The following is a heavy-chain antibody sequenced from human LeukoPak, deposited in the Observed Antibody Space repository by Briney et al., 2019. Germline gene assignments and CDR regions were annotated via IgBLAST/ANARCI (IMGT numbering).Heavy chain of an antibody. J-gene: IGHJ4*02. CDR2: LSAYNGNT. CDR1: GYTFTSYG. V-gene: IGHV1-18*04. CDR3: ARYSSGWYGYYFDY. D-gene: IGHD6-19*01. Sequence: GASVKLSCKASGYTFTSYGISWVRQAPGQRLEWMGCLSAYNGNTNYAQKLQNRVTMTTDTSTSTADMEVRSLSSPGADVYYCARYSSGWYGYYFDYWGQGSMVTVRS.